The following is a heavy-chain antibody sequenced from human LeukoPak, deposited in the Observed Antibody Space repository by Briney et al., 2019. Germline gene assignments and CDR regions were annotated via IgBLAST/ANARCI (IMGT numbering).Heavy chain of an antibody. Sequence: ASVTVSCKASGYTFTGYYMHWVRQAPGEGLEWMGWINPNSGGTNYAQKFQGRVTMTRDTSISTAYMELSRLRSDDTAVYYCARATNVDIVATIGYWGQGTLVTVSS. CDR2: INPNSGGT. J-gene: IGHJ4*02. D-gene: IGHD5-12*01. V-gene: IGHV1-2*02. CDR3: ARATNVDIVATIGY. CDR1: GYTFTGYY.